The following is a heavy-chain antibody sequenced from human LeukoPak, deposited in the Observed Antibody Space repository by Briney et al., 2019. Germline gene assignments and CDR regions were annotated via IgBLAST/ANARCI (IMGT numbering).Heavy chain of an antibody. J-gene: IGHJ3*02. Sequence: GGSLRLSCAASGFTFSSHAMHWVRQAPGKGLEWVAIISYDGSNKYYADSVKGRFTISRDNSKNTLYLQMNSLRAEDTAVYYCARARGVGATYAFDIWGQGTMVTVSS. CDR3: ARARGVGATYAFDI. CDR1: GFTFSSHA. V-gene: IGHV3-30*04. D-gene: IGHD1-26*01. CDR2: ISYDGSNK.